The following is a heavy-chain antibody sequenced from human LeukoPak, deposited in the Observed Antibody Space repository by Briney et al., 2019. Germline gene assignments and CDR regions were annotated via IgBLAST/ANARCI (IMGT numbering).Heavy chain of an antibody. D-gene: IGHD3-22*01. J-gene: IGHJ4*02. CDR2: ISWNSGSI. V-gene: IGHV3-9*01. CDR1: GFTFDDYA. CDR3: HSSGYLDYVLDY. Sequence: PGGSLRLSCAASGFTFDDYAMHWVRQAPGKGLEWVSGISWNSGSIGYADSVKGRFTISRDNAKNSLYLQMNSLRAEDTALYYCHSSGYLDYVLDYWGQGTLVTVSS.